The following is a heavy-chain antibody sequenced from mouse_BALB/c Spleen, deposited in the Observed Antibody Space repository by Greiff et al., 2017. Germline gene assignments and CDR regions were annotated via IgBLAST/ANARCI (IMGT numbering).Heavy chain of an antibody. Sequence: EVKLMESGPGLVKPSQSLSLTCTVTGYSITSDYAWNWIRQFPGNKLEWMGYISYSGSTSYNPSLKSRISITRDTSKNQFFLQLNSVTTEDTATYYCARGNYRYLYAMDYWGQGTSVTVSS. J-gene: IGHJ4*01. D-gene: IGHD2-14*01. CDR1: GYSITSDYA. CDR2: ISYSGST. V-gene: IGHV3-2*02. CDR3: ARGNYRYLYAMDY.